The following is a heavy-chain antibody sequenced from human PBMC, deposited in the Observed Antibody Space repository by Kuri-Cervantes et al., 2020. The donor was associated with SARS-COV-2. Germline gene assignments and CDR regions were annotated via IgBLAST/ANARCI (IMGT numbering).Heavy chain of an antibody. Sequence: GGSLRLSCAASGFTFSSYWMSWVRQAPGKGLEWVANIKQDGSEKYYVDSVKGRFTISRDNSKNTLYLQMNSLRAEDTAVYYCAKSITWELDLSDYWGQGTLVTVSS. D-gene: IGHD1-26*01. CDR1: GFTFSSYW. J-gene: IGHJ4*02. CDR3: AKSITWELDLSDY. V-gene: IGHV3-7*01. CDR2: IKQDGSEK.